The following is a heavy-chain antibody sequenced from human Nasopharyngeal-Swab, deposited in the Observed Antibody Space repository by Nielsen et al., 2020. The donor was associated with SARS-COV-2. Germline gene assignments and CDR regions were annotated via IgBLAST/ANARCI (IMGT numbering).Heavy chain of an antibody. CDR1: GGSISSYY. V-gene: IGHV4-39*07. CDR2: IYYSGST. Sequence: SETLSLTCTVSGGSISSYYWGWIRQPPGKGLEWIGSIYYSGSTYYNPSLKSRVTISVDTSKNQFSLKLSSVTAADTAVYYCAREGNWNSRWFDPWGQGTLVTVSS. CDR3: AREGNWNSRWFDP. J-gene: IGHJ5*02. D-gene: IGHD1-20*01.